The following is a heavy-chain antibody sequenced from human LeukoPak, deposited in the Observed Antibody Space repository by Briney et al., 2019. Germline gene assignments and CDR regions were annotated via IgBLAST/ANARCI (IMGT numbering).Heavy chain of an antibody. CDR1: GGSISSYY. D-gene: IGHD3-10*01. Sequence: PSETLSLTCTVSGGSISSYYWSWIRQPPGKGLEWIGYIYYSGSTNYNPSLKSRATISVDTSKNQFSLKLSSVTAADTAVYYCARDFGAGSDYWGQGTLVTVSS. CDR3: ARDFGAGSDY. J-gene: IGHJ4*02. CDR2: IYYSGST. V-gene: IGHV4-59*01.